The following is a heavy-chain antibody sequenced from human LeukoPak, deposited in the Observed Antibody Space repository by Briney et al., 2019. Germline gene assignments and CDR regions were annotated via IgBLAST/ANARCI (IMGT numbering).Heavy chain of an antibody. CDR3: AKEVWPGNTGWHLFDS. CDR2: ISASGSRT. J-gene: IGHJ4*02. CDR1: GFTFSTYA. Sequence: PGGSLRLSCAPSGFTFSTYAMSWVRQAPGKGLEWVSAISASGSRTYYAGSVKGRFAVSRDNSRDTLYLQMSSLRAEDTAAYYCAKEVWPGNTGWHLFDSWGQGTLVTVSS. D-gene: IGHD1-14*01. V-gene: IGHV3-23*01.